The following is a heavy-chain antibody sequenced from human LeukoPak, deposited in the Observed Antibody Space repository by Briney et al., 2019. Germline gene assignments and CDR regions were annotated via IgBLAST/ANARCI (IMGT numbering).Heavy chain of an antibody. J-gene: IGHJ3*02. CDR3: AKFSEYCSGGSCFDAFDI. D-gene: IGHD2-15*01. Sequence: SGGSLRLSCAASGFTFSSYGMHWVRQAPGKGLEWVAFIRYDGSNKYYADSVKGRFTISRDNSKNTLYLQMNSLRAEDTAVYYGAKFSEYCSGGSCFDAFDIWGQGTMVTVSS. CDR2: IRYDGSNK. V-gene: IGHV3-30*02. CDR1: GFTFSSYG.